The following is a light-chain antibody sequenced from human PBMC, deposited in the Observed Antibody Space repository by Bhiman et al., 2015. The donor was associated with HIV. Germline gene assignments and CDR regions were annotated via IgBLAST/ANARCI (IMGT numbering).Light chain of an antibody. Sequence: QSALTQPASVSGSPGQSITISCTGSSRDVGGYNYVSWYQQHPNKAPKLMIYDVSNRPSGVSNRFSGSKSGNTASLTISGLQADDEADYYCSSYTSSSTYVFGTGTKVTV. CDR3: SSYTSSSTYV. CDR1: SRDVGGYNY. J-gene: IGLJ1*01. V-gene: IGLV2-14*03. CDR2: DVS.